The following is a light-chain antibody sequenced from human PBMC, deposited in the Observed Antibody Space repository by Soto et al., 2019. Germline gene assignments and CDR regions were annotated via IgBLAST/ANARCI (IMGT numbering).Light chain of an antibody. J-gene: IGKJ1*01. CDR2: GAS. Sequence: EIVMTQSPATLSVSPGERATLSCRASQTFTSNLAWYQQKPGQAPRLLIYGASTRATGIPARFSGSGSGTEFTLTISSLQSEDFAVYYCQQYHDWPWTFGQGTKVEIK. CDR1: QTFTSN. CDR3: QQYHDWPWT. V-gene: IGKV3-15*01.